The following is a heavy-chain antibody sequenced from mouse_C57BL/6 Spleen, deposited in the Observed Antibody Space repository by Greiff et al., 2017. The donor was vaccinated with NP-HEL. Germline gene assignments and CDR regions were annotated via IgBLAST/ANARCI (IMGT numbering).Heavy chain of an antibody. V-gene: IGHV1-80*01. CDR3: AREGDYGLFDY. CDR2: IHPGDGDI. CDR1: GYAFSSYW. D-gene: IGHD1-2*01. Sequence: RVESGASVKISCKAFGYAFSSYWMNWVKQRLGKGLERNGQIHPGDGDINYNGKFKGKATQTEDKSSSTAYMQLSGLTSEDSAVYFCAREGDYGLFDYWGQGTTLTVSS. J-gene: IGHJ2*01.